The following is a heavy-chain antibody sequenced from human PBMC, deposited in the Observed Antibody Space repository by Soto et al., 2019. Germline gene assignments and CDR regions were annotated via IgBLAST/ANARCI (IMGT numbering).Heavy chain of an antibody. CDR2: ISTYNGNT. CDR3: ERRLFGDYDY. Sequence: QAQLVQSGAEVKEPGASVKVSCKASGYSFTTSGITWVRQAPGQGLEWMGWISTYNGNTNYAQKLQDRVTLTTDTSASTASMELRSLRSDDAGVYYWERRLFGDYDYWGQGTLVTFSS. J-gene: IGHJ4*02. CDR1: GYSFTTSG. V-gene: IGHV1-18*01. D-gene: IGHD3-10*01.